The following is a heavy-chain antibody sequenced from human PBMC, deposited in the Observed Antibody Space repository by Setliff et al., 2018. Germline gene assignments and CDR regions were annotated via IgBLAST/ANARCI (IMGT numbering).Heavy chain of an antibody. CDR3: ARAQVVFAISAPVWYFEF. V-gene: IGHV4-34*01. D-gene: IGHD2-21*01. CDR1: GDSFSDYY. Sequence: SETLSLTCAVYGDSFSDYYWSWIRQPPGKGLEWIEEINHSGSTNYSPSLKSRVSISVDKSSNQFSLKLTSVTAADTAVYYCARAQVVFAISAPVWYFEFWGRGTQVTVSS. CDR2: INHSGST. J-gene: IGHJ2*01.